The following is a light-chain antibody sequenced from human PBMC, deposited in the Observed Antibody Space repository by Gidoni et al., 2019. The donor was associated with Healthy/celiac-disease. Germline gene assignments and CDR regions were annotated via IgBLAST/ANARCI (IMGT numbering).Light chain of an antibody. V-gene: IGKV3-20*01. Sequence: ELVLTQSRGTLSLSPGERATLSCRASQSVSSSYLAWYQQNPGQAPRLLIYGASSRATGIPDRFRGSGSGTDFTLTISRLEPEDFAVYYCQQYGSSPYTFGQGTKLEIK. CDR2: GAS. CDR1: QSVSSSY. CDR3: QQYGSSPYT. J-gene: IGKJ2*01.